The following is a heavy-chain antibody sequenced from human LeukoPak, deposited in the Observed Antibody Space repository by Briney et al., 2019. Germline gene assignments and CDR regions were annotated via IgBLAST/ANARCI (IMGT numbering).Heavy chain of an antibody. Sequence: SETLSLTCSVSGGSISSYYWSWIRQPPGKGMEWIGYIYYSGSTNYNPSLKSRVTISVDTSKNQFSLKLSSVTAADTAVYYCARCYDFWSGYYRYNWFDPWGQGTLVTVFS. J-gene: IGHJ5*02. D-gene: IGHD3-3*01. CDR1: GGSISSYY. CDR2: IYYSGST. CDR3: ARCYDFWSGYYRYNWFDP. V-gene: IGHV4-59*12.